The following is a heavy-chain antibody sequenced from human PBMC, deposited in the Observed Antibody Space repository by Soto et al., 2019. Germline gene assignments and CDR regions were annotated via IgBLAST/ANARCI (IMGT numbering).Heavy chain of an antibody. D-gene: IGHD6-19*01. CDR1: GYTFTDYW. J-gene: IGHJ6*02. V-gene: IGHV5-51*01. CDR3: YKGMDV. CDR2: IYPGDSDT. Sequence: PGESLKISCKGSGYTFTDYWIGWVRQLPGKGLEWMGIIYPGDSDTRYSPSFQGQVTITADKSTNMDPVDTATYYCARSLSSGWYKGMDVWGQGTTVTVSS.